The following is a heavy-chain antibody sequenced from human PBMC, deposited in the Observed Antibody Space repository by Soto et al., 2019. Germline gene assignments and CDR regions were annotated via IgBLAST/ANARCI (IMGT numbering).Heavy chain of an antibody. CDR3: ARASAYYYDSSGLSFDY. D-gene: IGHD3-22*01. CDR2: IIPIFGTA. Sequence: SVKVSCKASGGTFSSYAISWVRQAPGQGLEWMGGIIPIFGTANYAQKFQGRVTITADESTSTAYMELSSLRSEDTAVYYCARASAYYYDSSGLSFDYWGQGTLVTVSS. CDR1: GGTFSSYA. V-gene: IGHV1-69*13. J-gene: IGHJ4*02.